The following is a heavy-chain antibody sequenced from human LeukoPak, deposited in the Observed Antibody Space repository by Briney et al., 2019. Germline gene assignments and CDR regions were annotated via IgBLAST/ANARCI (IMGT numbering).Heavy chain of an antibody. CDR1: GGSITSTNY. CDR2: VNLQGST. Sequence: SETLSLTCGVSGGSITSTNYWTWVRQPPGKGLEWIGEVNLQGSTNYNPSLMGRVAISVDMSENHISLQLTSVTAADTAVYYCARSSRWYSSSPTRWFDPWGQGTLVTVSS. J-gene: IGHJ5*02. D-gene: IGHD6-13*01. V-gene: IGHV4-4*02. CDR3: ARSSRWYSSSPTRWFDP.